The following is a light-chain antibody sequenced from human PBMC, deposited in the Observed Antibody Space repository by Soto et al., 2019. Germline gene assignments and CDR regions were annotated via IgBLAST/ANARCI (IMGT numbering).Light chain of an antibody. Sequence: QAVVTQPASVSGSPGQSITISCTGTSSDVGGYHSVSWYQQHPGKAPKLMIYEVSTRPSGVSNRFSGSKSGDTASLTISGLQAEDEADYYCSSYTSGSTLVVFGGGTKVTVL. CDR1: SSDVGGYHS. J-gene: IGLJ2*01. V-gene: IGLV2-14*01. CDR2: EVS. CDR3: SSYTSGSTLVV.